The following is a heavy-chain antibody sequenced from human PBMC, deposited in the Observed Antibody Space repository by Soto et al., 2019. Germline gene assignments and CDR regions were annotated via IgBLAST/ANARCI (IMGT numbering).Heavy chain of an antibody. V-gene: IGHV4-59*01. Sequence: QVQLQESGPGLVKPSETLSLTCTVSGGSINSYLWSWIRQPPGKGLEWIGYISYSGNTNYNPSLRSRVTISADTSKNQFSLTLTSVTAADTAVYYCVRKGYGDYLDSWGQGTLVTVSS. CDR2: ISYSGNT. J-gene: IGHJ4*02. CDR3: VRKGYGDYLDS. CDR1: GGSINSYL. D-gene: IGHD4-17*01.